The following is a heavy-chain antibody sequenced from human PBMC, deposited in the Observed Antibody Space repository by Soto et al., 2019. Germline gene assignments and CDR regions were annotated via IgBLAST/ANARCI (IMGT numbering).Heavy chain of an antibody. V-gene: IGHV3-21*06. CDR3: TRKSNSDSSGYDFFCY. CDR2: INYSGTYK. D-gene: IGHD3-22*01. J-gene: IGHJ4*02. CDR1: GFNFTSRD. Sequence: EGQLVESGGGLVEPGGSLRLSCAASGFNFTSRDMPWVRQAPGKGLEYVSSINYSGTYKFYAEPAKGRVTISRDNAKNSPDLQMKRQPADDTAVECCTRKSNSDSSGYDFFCYWCQGTRV.